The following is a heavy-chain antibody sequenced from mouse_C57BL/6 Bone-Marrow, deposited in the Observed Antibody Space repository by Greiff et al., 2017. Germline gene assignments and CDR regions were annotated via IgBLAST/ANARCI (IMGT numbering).Heavy chain of an antibody. V-gene: IGHV5-6*01. CDR2: ISSGGSYT. D-gene: IGHD1-1*01. J-gene: IGHJ4*01. Sequence: EVQLQQSGGDLVKPGGSLKLSCAASGFTFSSYGMSWVRQTPGKRLEWVATISSGGSYTYYPDSVKGRCTISRDNAKNTLYLQMSSLKSEDTAMYYCATHFLPVVALAMDYWGQGTSVTVSS. CDR3: ATHFLPVVALAMDY. CDR1: GFTFSSYG.